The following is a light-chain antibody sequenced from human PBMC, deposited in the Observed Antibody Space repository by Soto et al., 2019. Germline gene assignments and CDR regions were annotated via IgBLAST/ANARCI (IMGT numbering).Light chain of an antibody. CDR1: QSVSSSY. CDR2: GAS. V-gene: IGKV3-20*01. Sequence: EIVLTQSPGTLSLSPGERATLSCRASQSVSSSYLAWYQQKPGQAPRLLIYGASSRATGIPDRFSGSGSGTDFILTISRLEPEDFAEYYCQQYDSSPQTFGQGNKLEIK. J-gene: IGKJ2*01. CDR3: QQYDSSPQT.